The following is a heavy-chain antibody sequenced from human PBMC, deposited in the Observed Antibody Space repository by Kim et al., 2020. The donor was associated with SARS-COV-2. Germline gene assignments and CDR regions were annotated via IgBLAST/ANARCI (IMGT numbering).Heavy chain of an antibody. J-gene: IGHJ6*01. V-gene: IGHV3-30*18. CDR1: GFTFSSYG. Sequence: GGSLRLSCAASGFTFSSYGMHWVRQAPGKGLEWVAIISYDGSNKYYADSVRGRFTISRDNSKNTLYLQMNSLRAEDTAVYYCAKDGRDYYDFWGGYYMGWGRDGSDVWRQGTTVPVSS. CDR3: AKDGRDYYDFWGGYYMGWGRDGSDV. D-gene: IGHD3-3*01. CDR2: ISYDGSNK.